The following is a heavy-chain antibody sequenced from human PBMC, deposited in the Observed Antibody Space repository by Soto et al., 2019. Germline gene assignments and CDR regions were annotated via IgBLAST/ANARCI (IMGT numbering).Heavy chain of an antibody. CDR3: ARARKGSGSDYYYHYGMDV. V-gene: IGHV4-34*01. Sequence: SETLSLTCSVYGGSFSDYYWSWIRQPPGKGLEWIGEINHSGSTNYNPSLKSRVTISVHTSKNQFSLKLSSVAAADTAVYYCARARKGSGSDYYYHYGMDVWGKGTTVTVS. D-gene: IGHD3-3*01. CDR1: GGSFSDYY. J-gene: IGHJ6*04. CDR2: INHSGST.